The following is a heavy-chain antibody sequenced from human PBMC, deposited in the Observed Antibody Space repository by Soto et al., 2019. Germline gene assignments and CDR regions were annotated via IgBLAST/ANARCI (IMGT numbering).Heavy chain of an antibody. D-gene: IGHD2-15*01. J-gene: IGHJ5*02. CDR1: GGSFSGYY. V-gene: IGHV4-34*01. CDR2: INHSGST. CDR3: ARGCLVVVAAICGGDWFDP. Sequence: QVQLQQWGAGLLKPSETLSLTCAVYGGSFSGYYWSWIRQPPGKGLEWIGEINHSGSTNYNPSLKSRVTISVATSKNQFSLQLSSVTAADTAVYYCARGCLVVVAAICGGDWFDPWGQGTLVTVSS.